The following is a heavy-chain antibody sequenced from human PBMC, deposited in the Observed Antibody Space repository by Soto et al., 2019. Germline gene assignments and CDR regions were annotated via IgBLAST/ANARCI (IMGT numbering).Heavy chain of an antibody. J-gene: IGHJ4*02. CDR3: ARWGFSDYYDSSGYYPDY. V-gene: IGHV3-21*01. CDR1: GFTFSSYS. Sequence: PGGSLRLSCAASGFTFSSYSMNWVRQAPGKGLEWVSSISSSSSYIYYADSVKGRFTISRDNAKNSLYLQMNSLRAEDTAVYYCARWGFSDYYDSSGYYPDYWGQGTLVTVSS. D-gene: IGHD3-22*01. CDR2: ISSSSSYI.